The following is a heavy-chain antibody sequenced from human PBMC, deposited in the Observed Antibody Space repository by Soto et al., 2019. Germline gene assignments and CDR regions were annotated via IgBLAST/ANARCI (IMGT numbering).Heavy chain of an antibody. CDR3: AREGRGKKAGYNGLVSLGY. D-gene: IGHD2-2*02. CDR1: GGTFSSFT. J-gene: IGHJ4*02. CDR2: IIPIYGTA. V-gene: IGHV1-69*06. Sequence: QVQLVQSGAEVKKPGSSVKVSCKASGGTFSSFTISWVRQAPGQGLEWMGGIIPIYGTANYAQNFQGRVTITADKSTSTASLELSSLRSDDTAVYYCAREGRGKKAGYNGLVSLGYWGQGTLVTVSS.